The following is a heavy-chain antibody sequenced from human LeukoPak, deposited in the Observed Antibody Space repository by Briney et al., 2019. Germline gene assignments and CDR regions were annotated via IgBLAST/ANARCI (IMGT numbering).Heavy chain of an antibody. V-gene: IGHV4-59*08. J-gene: IGHJ4*02. CDR1: GGSISSYY. D-gene: IGHD5/OR15-5a*01. CDR2: IYYSGST. CDR3: ARPQRYSMYALDY. Sequence: SETLSLTCTVSGGSISSYYWSWIRQPPGKGLEWIGYIYYSGSTNYNPSLKSRVTISVDTSKNQFSLKLSSVTAADTAVYYCARPQRYSMYALDYWGQGTLVTVSS.